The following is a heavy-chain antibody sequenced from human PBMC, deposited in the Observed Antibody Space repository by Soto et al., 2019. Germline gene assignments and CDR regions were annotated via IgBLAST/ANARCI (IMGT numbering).Heavy chain of an antibody. D-gene: IGHD1-26*01. V-gene: IGHV3-30*03. CDR2: ISYDGSNK. Sequence: QVQLVESGGGVVQPGRSLRLSCAASGFTFSSYGMHWVRQAPGKGLEWVAVISYDGSNKYYADSVKGRFTISRDNSKNPLYLQMNSLRAEDTAVYYCAETQFPGRGGYYFDYWGQGTLVTVSS. CDR1: GFTFSSYG. J-gene: IGHJ4*02. CDR3: AETQFPGRGGYYFDY.